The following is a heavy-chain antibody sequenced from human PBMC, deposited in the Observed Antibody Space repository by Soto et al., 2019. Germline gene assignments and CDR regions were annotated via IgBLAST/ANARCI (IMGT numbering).Heavy chain of an antibody. D-gene: IGHD2-15*01. Sequence: SEILSLTCTVSGGSISSGGYYWSWIRQHPGKGLEWIGYIYYSGSTYYNPSLKSRVTISVDTSKNQFSLKLSSVTAADTAVYYCARPGVVVAATPGSFDYWGQGTLVTVSS. J-gene: IGHJ4*02. CDR2: IYYSGST. CDR3: ARPGVVVAATPGSFDY. V-gene: IGHV4-31*03. CDR1: GGSISSGGYY.